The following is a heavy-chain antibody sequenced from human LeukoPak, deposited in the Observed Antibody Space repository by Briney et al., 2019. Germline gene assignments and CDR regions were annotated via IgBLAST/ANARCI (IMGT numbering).Heavy chain of an antibody. J-gene: IGHJ4*02. CDR3: TRGWAQFSPAIAGY. CDR1: GFRLSDYW. D-gene: IGHD2-2*01. Sequence: PGGSLRLSCAASGFRLSDYWMHWVRQAPGKGLEWVSRINADGSSIDYADSVKGRFTISRDNAKDTLYLQMNSLRAEDTAVYYCTRGWAQFSPAIAGYWGQGTMVTVSS. CDR2: INADGSSI. V-gene: IGHV3-74*01.